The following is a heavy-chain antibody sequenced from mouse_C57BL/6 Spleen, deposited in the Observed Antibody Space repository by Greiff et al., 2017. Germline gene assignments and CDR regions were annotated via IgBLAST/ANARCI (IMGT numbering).Heavy chain of an antibody. V-gene: IGHV14-1*01. D-gene: IGHD2-3*01. CDR1: GFNITDYY. CDR2: IDPEDGGT. Sequence: VQLQQSGAELVRPGASVKLSCTASGFNITDYYMHWVKQRPEQGLEWIGRIDPEDGGTDYAPKFQGKATMTADPSSTTAYLQLSSLTSEDTAVYYCTTEGYDGYSFAYWGQGTLVTVSA. CDR3: TTEGYDGYSFAY. J-gene: IGHJ3*01.